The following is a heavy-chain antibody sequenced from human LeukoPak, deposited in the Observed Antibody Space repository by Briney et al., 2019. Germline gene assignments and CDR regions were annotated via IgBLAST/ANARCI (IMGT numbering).Heavy chain of an antibody. Sequence: GRSLRLSCAASGFTFSSYAMHWVRQAPGKGLEWVAVISYDGSNKYYADSVKGRFTISRDNSKNTLYLQMNSLRAEDTAVYYCARDNYDWSGYYLESYFDYWGQGTLVTVSS. D-gene: IGHD3-3*01. CDR3: ARDNYDWSGYYLESYFDY. CDR1: GFTFSSYA. V-gene: IGHV3-30*01. CDR2: ISYDGSNK. J-gene: IGHJ4*02.